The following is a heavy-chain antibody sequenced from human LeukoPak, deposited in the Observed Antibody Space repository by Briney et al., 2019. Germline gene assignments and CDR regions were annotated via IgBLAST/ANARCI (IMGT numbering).Heavy chain of an antibody. CDR2: IIPIFGTA. V-gene: IGHV1-69*05. CDR1: GGTYSSYA. CDR3: ARVSYGSGSYWEQIYAFDI. D-gene: IGHD3-10*01. Sequence: SVKVSCKASGGTYSSYAISWVRQAPGQGLEWMGRIIPIFGTANYAQKFQGRVTITTDESTSTAYMELSSLRSEDTAVYYCARVSYGSGSYWEQIYAFDIWGQGTMVTVSS. J-gene: IGHJ3*02.